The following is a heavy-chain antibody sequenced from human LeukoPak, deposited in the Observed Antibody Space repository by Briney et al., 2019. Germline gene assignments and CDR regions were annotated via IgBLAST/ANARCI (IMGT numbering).Heavy chain of an antibody. D-gene: IGHD6-13*01. Sequence: ASVKVSCKASGGTFSSYAISWVRQTPGQGLEWMGGIIPIFGTANYAQKFQGRVTITADESTSTAYMELSSLRSEDTAVYYCAKTRPLDSSSWSHGDYWGQGTLVTVSS. CDR3: AKTRPLDSSSWSHGDY. V-gene: IGHV1-69*13. CDR2: IIPIFGTA. J-gene: IGHJ4*02. CDR1: GGTFSSYA.